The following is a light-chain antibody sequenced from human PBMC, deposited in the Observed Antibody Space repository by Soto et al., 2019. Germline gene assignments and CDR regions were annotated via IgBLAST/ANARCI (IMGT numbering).Light chain of an antibody. J-gene: IGLJ3*02. V-gene: IGLV1-44*01. CDR2: SYN. Sequence: QAVVIQPPSASGTRGQRVTISCSGGSSNIGSYTVNWYQQIPGTAPKLLIYSYNERPSGVPDRFSGSKSGTSASLAISGLQSEDEAYYYCATWADKLNGPKWVFGGGTKLTVL. CDR3: ATWADKLNGPKWV. CDR1: SSNIGSYT.